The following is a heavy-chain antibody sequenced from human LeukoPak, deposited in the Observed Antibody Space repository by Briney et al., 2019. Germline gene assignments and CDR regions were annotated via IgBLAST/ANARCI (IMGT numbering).Heavy chain of an antibody. Sequence: PGGSLRLSCAASGFTFSSYGMHWVRQAPGKGLEWVAFIRYDGSNKYYADSVKGRFTISRDNSKNTLYLQMNSLRAEDTAVYYCARDLTMVRGVDIERYYYYGMDVWGQGTTVTVSS. CDR1: GFTFSSYG. CDR2: IRYDGSNK. CDR3: ARDLTMVRGVDIERYYYYGMDV. D-gene: IGHD3-10*01. V-gene: IGHV3-30*02. J-gene: IGHJ6*02.